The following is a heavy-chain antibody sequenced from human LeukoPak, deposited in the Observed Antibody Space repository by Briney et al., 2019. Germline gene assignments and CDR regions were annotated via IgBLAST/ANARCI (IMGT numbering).Heavy chain of an antibody. CDR1: GFTLSYHW. Sequence: SGGSLRLSCAASGFTLSYHWMTWVRQAPGKGLEWVANIKNDGAVKNYVDSVKGRFTISRDNAKNSLYLQMNSLRAEDTAVYYCARDPPYSYGYDFDYWGQGTLVTVSS. J-gene: IGHJ4*02. CDR3: ARDPPYSYGYDFDY. CDR2: IKNDGAVK. V-gene: IGHV3-7*01. D-gene: IGHD5-18*01.